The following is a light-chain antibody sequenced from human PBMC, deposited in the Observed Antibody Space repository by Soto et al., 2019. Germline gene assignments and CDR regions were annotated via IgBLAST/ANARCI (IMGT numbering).Light chain of an antibody. J-gene: IGLJ7*01. CDR2: EVD. Sequence: QSALTQPASVSGSPGQSITISCTGTSSDVGGYNLVSWYQQHPGKAPKFMIYEVDKRPSGVSNRFSGSKSGNTASLTISGLQAEDEADYYCCAYAGDSALVFGGGTQLTVL. CDR1: SSDVGGYNL. V-gene: IGLV2-23*02. CDR3: CAYAGDSALV.